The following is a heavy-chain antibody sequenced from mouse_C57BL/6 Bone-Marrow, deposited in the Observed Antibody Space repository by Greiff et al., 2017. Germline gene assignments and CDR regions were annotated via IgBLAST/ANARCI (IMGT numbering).Heavy chain of an antibody. Sequence: VQLQQSGAELVRPGASVKLSCTASGFNIKDDYMHWVKQRPEQGLEWIGWIDPENGDTEYGSKFPGKATITADTSSNTAYLQLSSLTSEDTAVYYSTTSCYYSNCYWYFDVWGTGTTVTVSA. CDR2: IDPENGDT. D-gene: IGHD2-5*01. CDR1: GFNIKDDY. CDR3: TTSCYYSNCYWYFDV. J-gene: IGHJ1*03. V-gene: IGHV14-4*01.